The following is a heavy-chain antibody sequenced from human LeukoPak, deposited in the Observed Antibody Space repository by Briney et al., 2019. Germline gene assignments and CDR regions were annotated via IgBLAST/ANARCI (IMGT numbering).Heavy chain of an antibody. V-gene: IGHV7-4-1*01. CDR2: INTNTGNP. J-gene: IGHJ5*02. CDR1: GYTFTSYA. CDR3: ARGGVLRYFDWLHHKRRWFDP. Sequence: ASVKVSCKASGYTFTSYAMNWVRQAPGQGLEWMGWINTNTGNPTYAQGFTGRFVFSLDTSVSTAYLQICSLKAEDTAVYYCARGGVLRYFDWLHHKRRWFDPWGQGTLVTASS. D-gene: IGHD3-9*01.